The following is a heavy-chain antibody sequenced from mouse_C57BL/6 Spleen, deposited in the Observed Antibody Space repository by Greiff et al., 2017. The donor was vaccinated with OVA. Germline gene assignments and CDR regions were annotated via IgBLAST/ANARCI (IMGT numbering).Heavy chain of an antibody. CDR1: GYSITSGYD. Sequence: EVQLQQSGPGMVKPSQSLSLTCTVTGYSITSGYDWHWIRHFPGNKLEWMGYISYSGSTNYNPSLKSRISITHDTSKNHFFLKLNSVTTEDTATYYGARGYDDYYAMDYWGQGTSVTVSS. D-gene: IGHD2-2*01. CDR2: ISYSGST. CDR3: ARGYDDYYAMDY. J-gene: IGHJ4*01. V-gene: IGHV3-1*01.